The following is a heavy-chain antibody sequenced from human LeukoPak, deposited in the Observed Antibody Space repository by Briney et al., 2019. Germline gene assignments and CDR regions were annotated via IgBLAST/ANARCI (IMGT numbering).Heavy chain of an antibody. CDR1: GGSFSGYY. J-gene: IGHJ4*02. Sequence: PSETLSLTCAVYGGSFSGYYWSWIRQPPGKGLEWIGETNHSGSTNYNPSLKSRVTISVDTSKNQFSLKLSSVTAADTAVYYCARGSPYCTNGVCYFDYWGQGTLVTVSS. D-gene: IGHD2-8*01. CDR2: TNHSGST. CDR3: ARGSPYCTNGVCYFDY. V-gene: IGHV4-34*01.